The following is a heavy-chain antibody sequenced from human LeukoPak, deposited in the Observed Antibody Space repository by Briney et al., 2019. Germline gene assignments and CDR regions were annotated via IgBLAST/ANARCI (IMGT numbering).Heavy chain of an antibody. CDR1: GYTFTGYY. CDR2: IIPIFGTA. D-gene: IGHD1-26*01. CDR3: AREGGFVGATSPFDY. Sequence: SVKVSCKASGYTFTGYYMHWVRQAPGQGLEWMGGIIPIFGTANYAQKFQGRVTITADESTSTAYMELSSLRSEDTAVYYCAREGGFVGATSPFDYWGQGTLVTVSS. J-gene: IGHJ4*02. V-gene: IGHV1-69*13.